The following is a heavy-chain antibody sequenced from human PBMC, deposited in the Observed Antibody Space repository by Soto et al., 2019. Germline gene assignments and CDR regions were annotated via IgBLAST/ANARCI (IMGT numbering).Heavy chain of an antibody. Sequence: EVQLLESGGGLVQPGGSLRLSCAASGFTFSSYAMSWVRQAPGKGLEWVSAISGSGGSTYYADSVKGRFTISRDNSKNKLYLQMNSLRADDTAVYYCAKSANPFSPDSSGYDYWGQGNMVTVSS. V-gene: IGHV3-23*01. CDR3: AKSANPFSPDSSGYDY. J-gene: IGHJ4*02. CDR1: GFTFSSYA. D-gene: IGHD3-22*01. CDR2: ISGSGGST.